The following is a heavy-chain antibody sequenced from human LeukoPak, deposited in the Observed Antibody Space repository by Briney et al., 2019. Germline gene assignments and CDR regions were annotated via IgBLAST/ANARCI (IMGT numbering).Heavy chain of an antibody. CDR3: ATQGPIVVVVAAPDWYFDL. J-gene: IGHJ2*01. Sequence: GGSLRLSCAASGFTFSSYAMAWVRQAPGKGLAWVSSISATGGSKSYADSVKGRFTISRDNSKDTLYLQMNSLRAEDTAVYYCATQGPIVVVVAAPDWYFDLWGRGTLVTVSS. CDR1: GFTFSSYA. V-gene: IGHV3-23*01. CDR2: ISATGGSK. D-gene: IGHD2-15*01.